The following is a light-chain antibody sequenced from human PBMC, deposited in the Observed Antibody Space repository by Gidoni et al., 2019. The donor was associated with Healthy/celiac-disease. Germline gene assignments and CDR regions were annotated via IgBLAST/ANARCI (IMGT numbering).Light chain of an antibody. CDR3: MQALQTPP. J-gene: IGKJ3*01. CDR2: LGS. Sequence: DIVMTQSPLTLPVTPGAPASISCRSSQSLLHSNGCNYLDWYLQKPGQSQQLLIYLGSNRASGVPDRCSGSGSGTDFTLKISRVEAEDVGVYYCMQALQTPPFXPXTKVDIK. CDR1: QSLLHSNGCNY. V-gene: IGKV2-28*01.